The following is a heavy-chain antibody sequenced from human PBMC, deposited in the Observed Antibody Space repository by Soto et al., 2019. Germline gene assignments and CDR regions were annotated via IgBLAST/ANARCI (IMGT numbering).Heavy chain of an antibody. J-gene: IGHJ4*02. CDR2: INPSGGST. V-gene: IGHV1-46*01. D-gene: IGHD2-21*02. CDR3: AILEYCGGDGYAPYYFDY. CDR1: GYTFTSYY. Sequence: ASVKVSCKASGYTFTSYYMHWVRQAPGQGLEWMGIINPSGGSTSYAQKFQGRVTMTRDTSTSTVYMELSSLRSEDTAVYYCAILEYCGGDGYAPYYFDYWGQGTLVTVSS.